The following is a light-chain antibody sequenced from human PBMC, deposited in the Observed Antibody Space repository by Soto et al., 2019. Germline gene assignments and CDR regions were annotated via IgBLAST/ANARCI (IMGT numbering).Light chain of an antibody. CDR1: SSDVGGYNY. J-gene: IGLJ1*01. CDR2: DAS. V-gene: IGLV2-14*01. CDR3: SSYTSSSRDV. Sequence: QSVLTQPASVSGSSGQSITISCTGTSSDVGGYNYVSWYQQHPGKAPKLMIYDASNRPSGVSNRFSGSKSGNTASLTISGLQAEDEADYYCSSYTSSSRDVFGTGTKVTV.